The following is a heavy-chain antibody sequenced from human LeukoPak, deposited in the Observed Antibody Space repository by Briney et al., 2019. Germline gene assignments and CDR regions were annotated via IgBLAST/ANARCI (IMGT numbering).Heavy chain of an antibody. CDR2: IYTSGST. V-gene: IGHV4-4*09. CDR1: GGSTSSYY. J-gene: IGHJ6*03. Sequence: PSETLSLTCTVSGGSTSSYYWSWIRQPPGKGLEWIGYIYTSGSTNYNPSLKSRVTISVDTSKNQFSLKLSSVTAADTAVYYCARLNLSSSYYFYYMDVWGKGTTVTVSS. CDR3: ARLNLSSSYYFYYMDV. D-gene: IGHD1-14*01.